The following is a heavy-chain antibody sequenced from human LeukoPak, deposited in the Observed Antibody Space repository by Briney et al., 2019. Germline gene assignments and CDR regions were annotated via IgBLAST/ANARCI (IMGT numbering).Heavy chain of an antibody. CDR1: GGSISSYY. D-gene: IGHD3-22*01. Sequence: PSETLSLTCTVSGGSISSYYWSWIRQPPGKGLEWIGYIYYSGSTNYNPSLKSRVTISVDTPKNQFSLKLSSVTAADTAVYYCAINYYDTGAFDIWGQGTMVTVSS. CDR3: AINYYDTGAFDI. J-gene: IGHJ3*02. CDR2: IYYSGST. V-gene: IGHV4-59*01.